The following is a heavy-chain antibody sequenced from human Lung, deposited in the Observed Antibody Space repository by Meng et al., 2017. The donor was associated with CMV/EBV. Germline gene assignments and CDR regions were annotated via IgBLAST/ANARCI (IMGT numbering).Heavy chain of an antibody. CDR2: FYYRGNS. Sequence: VHWREPGPGQWKPSEALSLTCTVSGGSLNCYYWSWIRQPPGQGLEWLGYFYYRGNSNYNPSLKSRVTISVDTSKNLFSLNLTSVTAADAALYYCARGSYLAVEGWGLGTLVTVSS. V-gene: IGHV4-59*01. J-gene: IGHJ4*02. CDR1: GGSLNCYY. D-gene: IGHD2-21*01. CDR3: ARGSYLAVEG.